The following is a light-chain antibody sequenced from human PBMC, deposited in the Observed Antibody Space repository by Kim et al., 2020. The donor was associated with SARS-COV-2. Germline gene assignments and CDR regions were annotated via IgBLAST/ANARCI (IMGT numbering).Light chain of an antibody. Sequence: LTIPCTGTSSDVGGYNFVSWYQQHPGKAPILMIYYVTKRPSGVSNRFSGSKSGHTASLSISGLQAEDEADYYCSSYTSSTSSYVFGAGTKVTVL. CDR1: SSDVGGYNF. CDR3: SSYTSSTSSYV. J-gene: IGLJ1*01. CDR2: YVT. V-gene: IGLV2-14*04.